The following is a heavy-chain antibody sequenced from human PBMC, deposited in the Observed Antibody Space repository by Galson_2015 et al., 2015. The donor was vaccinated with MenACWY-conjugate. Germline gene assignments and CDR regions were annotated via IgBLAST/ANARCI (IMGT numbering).Heavy chain of an antibody. D-gene: IGHD5-18*01. CDR1: GFIFSNYA. J-gene: IGHJ4*02. Sequence: SLRLSCAVSGFIFSNYAISWLRQPPGKGLEWVSAIGGSSEYRYYADSVKGRFTISRDNSKSTLYLQMNSLRAGDTAVYYCAREAARYSYGDYWGQGILVTVSS. CDR3: AREAARYSYGDY. V-gene: IGHV3-23*01. CDR2: IGGSSEYR.